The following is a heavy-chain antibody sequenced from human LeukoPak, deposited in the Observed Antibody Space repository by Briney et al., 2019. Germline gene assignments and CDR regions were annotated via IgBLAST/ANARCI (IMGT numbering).Heavy chain of an antibody. CDR1: GFTFDDYA. Sequence: GGSLRLSCAASGFTFDDYAMHWVRQAPGKGLEWVSGISWNSGSIGYADSVKGRFTISRDNAKNSLYLQMNSLRAEDTAVYYCARVGNYGILTGYDYWGQGTLVTVSS. V-gene: IGHV3-9*01. J-gene: IGHJ4*02. D-gene: IGHD3-9*01. CDR2: ISWNSGSI. CDR3: ARVGNYGILTGYDY.